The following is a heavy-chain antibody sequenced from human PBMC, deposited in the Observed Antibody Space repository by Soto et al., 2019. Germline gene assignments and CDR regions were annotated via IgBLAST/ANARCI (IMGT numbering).Heavy chain of an antibody. Sequence: QVQLVQSGAEVKKPGASVKVSCKASGYIFTSYYIHWVRQAPGQGLEWMGIINPSAGSTTHAQKFQGRVTMTRHTSTSAVYMELSSLRSEDTAVYYCARTEAKKLGASYDDYWRHGTLVTVSS. CDR2: INPSAGST. D-gene: IGHD1-26*01. CDR3: ARTEAKKLGASYDDY. J-gene: IGHJ4*01. CDR1: GYIFTSYY. V-gene: IGHV1-46*01.